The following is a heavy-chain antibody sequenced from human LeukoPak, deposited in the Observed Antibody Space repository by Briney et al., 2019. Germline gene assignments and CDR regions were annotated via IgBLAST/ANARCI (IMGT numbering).Heavy chain of an antibody. Sequence: GRSLRLSCAASGFTFSSYAMHWVRQAPGKGLEWVAVISYDGSNKYYADSVKGRFTISRDNSKNTLYLQMNSLRAEDTAVYYCARAEDEIDYWGQGTLVTVSS. V-gene: IGHV3-30-3*01. CDR1: GFTFSSYA. CDR3: ARAEDEIDY. J-gene: IGHJ4*02. CDR2: ISYDGSNK.